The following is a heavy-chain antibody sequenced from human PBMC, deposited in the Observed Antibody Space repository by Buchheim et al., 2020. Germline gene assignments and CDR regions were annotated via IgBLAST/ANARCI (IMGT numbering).Heavy chain of an antibody. V-gene: IGHV4-34*01. CDR2: INHSGST. CDR1: GGSFSGYY. D-gene: IGHD5-18*01. J-gene: IGHJ4*02. CDR3: AREARIQLWPPIIDY. Sequence: QVQLQQWGAGLLKPSETLSLTCAVYGGSFSGYYWSWIRQPPGKGLEWIGEINHSGSTNYNPSLKSRVTISVDTSKNQFSLKLSSVTAADTAVYYCAREARIQLWPPIIDYWGQGTL.